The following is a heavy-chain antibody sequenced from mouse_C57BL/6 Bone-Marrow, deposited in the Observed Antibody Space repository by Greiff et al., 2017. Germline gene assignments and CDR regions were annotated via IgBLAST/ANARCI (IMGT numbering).Heavy chain of an antibody. J-gene: IGHJ4*01. V-gene: IGHV1-69*01. Sequence: QVQLQQPGAELVMPGASVKLSCKASGYTFTSYWMHWVKQRPGQGLEWIGEIDPSDSYTNYNQKFKGKSTLTVDKSSSTAYMQLSSLTSEDSAVYYCAREGDYGSSYPYYYAMDYWGQGTSVTVSS. CDR1: GYTFTSYW. CDR3: AREGDYGSSYPYYYAMDY. D-gene: IGHD1-1*01. CDR2: IDPSDSYT.